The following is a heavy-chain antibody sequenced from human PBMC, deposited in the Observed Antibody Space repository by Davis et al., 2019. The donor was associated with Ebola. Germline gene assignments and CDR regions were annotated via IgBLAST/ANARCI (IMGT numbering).Heavy chain of an antibody. CDR1: GFTFSYYA. V-gene: IGHV3-30-3*01. J-gene: IGHJ4*02. D-gene: IGHD3-3*01. Sequence: PGGSLRLSCAASGFTFSYYAMYWVRQAPGKGLEWVAVISYDGSDKYYADSVKGRFTISRDNSKNTLYLQMNTLRAEDTAVYYCARALYDFWSGFVYWGQGTLVTVSS. CDR3: ARALYDFWSGFVY. CDR2: ISYDGSDK.